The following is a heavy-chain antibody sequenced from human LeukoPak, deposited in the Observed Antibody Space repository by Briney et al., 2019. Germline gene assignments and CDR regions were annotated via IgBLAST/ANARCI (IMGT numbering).Heavy chain of an antibody. CDR3: ASRNDILTGYVFDF. V-gene: IGHV4-39*01. J-gene: IGHJ4*02. CDR1: GSSVSSSIYY. D-gene: IGHD3-9*01. CDR2: IYYSGST. Sequence: SETLSLTCTVSGSSVSSSIYYWGWIRQPPGKGLEWIGSIYYSGSTSYNPSLKSRVTISVDTSKNQFSLKLTSVTAAGTAVYYCASRNDILTGYVFDFWGQGTLVTVSS.